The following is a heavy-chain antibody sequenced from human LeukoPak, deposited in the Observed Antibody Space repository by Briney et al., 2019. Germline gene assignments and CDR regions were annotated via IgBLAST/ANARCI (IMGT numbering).Heavy chain of an antibody. D-gene: IGHD3-9*01. Sequence: PGGSLRLSCVASGFTFSNYAMSWVRQAPGKGLEWVSAITGSGTNRYYADSLKGRFTTSRDNSKNTVFLQMNSLRHEDTAIYYCVIWGDSDVLTGYYAPDYWGQGTLVTVAS. CDR1: GFTFSNYA. CDR2: ITGSGTNR. J-gene: IGHJ4*02. V-gene: IGHV3-23*01. CDR3: VIWGDSDVLTGYYAPDY.